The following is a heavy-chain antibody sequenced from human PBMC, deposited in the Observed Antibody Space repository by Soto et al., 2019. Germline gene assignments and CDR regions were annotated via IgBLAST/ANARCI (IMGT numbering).Heavy chain of an antibody. Sequence: GGSLRLSCAASGFTFSGYWMSWVRQAPGKGLEWVANIKQDGREKYYVDSVKGRFTISRDNAKNSLYLLMNSLRAEDTAVYYCAKNNRYCSSTSCFVFDYWGQGTLVTVSS. CDR2: IKQDGREK. CDR3: AKNNRYCSSTSCFVFDY. CDR1: GFTFSGYW. V-gene: IGHV3-7*01. D-gene: IGHD2-2*01. J-gene: IGHJ4*02.